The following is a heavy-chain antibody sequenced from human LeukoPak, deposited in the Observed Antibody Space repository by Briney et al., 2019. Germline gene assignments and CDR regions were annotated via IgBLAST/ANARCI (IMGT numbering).Heavy chain of an antibody. Sequence: PGGSLRLSCAASGFTFSSYDMNWVRQVPGRGLEWLALISYDGSIKYYADSVKGRFTISRDNAANTLFLQMSSLRPEDTAVYYCAREKDDHGDPGPLDAWGQGALVTVSS. J-gene: IGHJ5*02. D-gene: IGHD4-17*01. CDR3: AREKDDHGDPGPLDA. CDR2: ISYDGSIK. V-gene: IGHV3-30*04. CDR1: GFTFSSYD.